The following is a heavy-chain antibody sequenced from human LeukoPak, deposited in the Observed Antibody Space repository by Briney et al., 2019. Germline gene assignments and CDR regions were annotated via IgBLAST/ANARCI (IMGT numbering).Heavy chain of an antibody. CDR3: ARSTITIFGVVIQFDY. Sequence: SQTLSLTCTVSGGSISSGGYYWSWIRQHPGKGLEWIGYIYYSGSTYYNPSLKSRVTISVDTSKNQFSLKLNSVTAADTAVYYCARSTITIFGVVIQFDYWGQGTLVTVSS. J-gene: IGHJ4*02. CDR2: IYYSGST. V-gene: IGHV4-31*03. CDR1: GGSISSGGYY. D-gene: IGHD3-3*01.